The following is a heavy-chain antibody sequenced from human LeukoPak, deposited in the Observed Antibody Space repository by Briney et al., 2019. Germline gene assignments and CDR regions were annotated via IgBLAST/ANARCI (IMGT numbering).Heavy chain of an antibody. CDR2: SYSGGST. J-gene: IGHJ4*02. V-gene: IGHV3-53*04. Sequence: GGSLRLSCAASGFTVSSNYMSWVRQAPGKGLEWVSVSYSGGSTYYADSVKGRFTISRHNSKNTLYLQMNSLRAEDTAVYYCASSVPAVAVDYWGQGTLVTVSS. CDR3: ASSVPAVAVDY. D-gene: IGHD6-19*01. CDR1: GFTVSSNY.